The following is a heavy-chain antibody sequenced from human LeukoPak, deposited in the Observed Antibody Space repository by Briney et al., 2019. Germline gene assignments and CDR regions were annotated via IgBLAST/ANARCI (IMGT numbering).Heavy chain of an antibody. CDR2: ISDSGGST. CDR3: AKDHRSEYYFDY. CDR1: GFTFSSYA. Sequence: GGSLRLSCAASGFTFSSYAMSWVRQAPGKGLEWVSAISDSGGSTYYADSVKGRFTISRDSSKNTLYLQMNSLRAEDTAVYYCAKDHRSEYYFDYWGQGTLVTVSS. J-gene: IGHJ4*02. V-gene: IGHV3-23*01.